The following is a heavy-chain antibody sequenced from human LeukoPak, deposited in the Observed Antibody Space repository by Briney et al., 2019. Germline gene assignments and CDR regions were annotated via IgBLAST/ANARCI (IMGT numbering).Heavy chain of an antibody. CDR1: GGSISSYY. CDR2: IYYSGST. J-gene: IGHJ4*02. CDR3: ARGEWVIFGVVMEGYYFDY. V-gene: IGHV4-59*12. D-gene: IGHD3-3*01. Sequence: ASETLSLTCTVSGGSISSYYWSWIRQPPGKGLEWIGYIYYSGSTNYNPSLKSRVTMSVDTSKNQFSLKLSSVTAADTAVYYCARGEWVIFGVVMEGYYFDYWGQGTLVTVSS.